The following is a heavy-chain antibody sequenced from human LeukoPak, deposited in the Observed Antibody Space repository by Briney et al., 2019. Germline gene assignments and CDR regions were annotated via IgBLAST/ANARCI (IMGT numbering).Heavy chain of an antibody. D-gene: IGHD2-15*01. CDR1: GCTFNSYG. CDR3: ARGGGYCSGGNCYEFDY. J-gene: IGHJ4*02. V-gene: IGHV1-18*01. Sequence: GASVTVSFKASGCTFNSYGFSWVRQAPGQGLEWMGWISAYNGNTNYSQKLQGRVTMTTDTSTSTAYMELRSLRSDDTAVYYCARGGGYCSGGNCYEFDYWGQGTLVTVSS. CDR2: ISAYNGNT.